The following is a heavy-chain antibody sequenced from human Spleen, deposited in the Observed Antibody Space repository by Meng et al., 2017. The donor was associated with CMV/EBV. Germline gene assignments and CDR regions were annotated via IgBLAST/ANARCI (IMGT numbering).Heavy chain of an antibody. V-gene: IGHV1-2*02. D-gene: IGHD3-3*01. Sequence: VYAVHWVRQAPGQGLEWMGWINPNSVGTNYAQNFQCRVIMTRDTSISTAYMELTRLTSDDTAVYYCARESPNYDFWSGYYRHFDYWGQGTLVTVSS. CDR1: VYA. CDR2: INPNSVGT. CDR3: ARESPNYDFWSGYYRHFDY. J-gene: IGHJ4*02.